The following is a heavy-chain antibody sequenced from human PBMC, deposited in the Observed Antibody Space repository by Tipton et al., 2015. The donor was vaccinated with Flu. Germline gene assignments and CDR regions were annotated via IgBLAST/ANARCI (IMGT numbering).Heavy chain of an antibody. J-gene: IGHJ4*02. V-gene: IGHV4-38-2*01. D-gene: IGHD2/OR15-2a*01. CDR2: IYHNGDI. CDR1: GYSISRGYY. Sequence: LRLSCAVSGYSISRGYYWGWIRQPPGKGLEWIGSIYHNGDIHFIPSLKSRVSISVDTSNNRFSLNLTSVTAADTAVYYCARAEIGDFDYWGQGTLVTVSP. CDR3: ARAEIGDFDY.